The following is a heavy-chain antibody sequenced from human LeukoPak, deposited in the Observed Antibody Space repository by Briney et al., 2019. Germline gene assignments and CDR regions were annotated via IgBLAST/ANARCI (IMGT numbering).Heavy chain of an antibody. CDR2: IIPIFGTA. Sequence: SVKVSCKASGGTFSSYAISWVRQAPGQGLEWMGGIIPIFGTANYAQKFQGRVTITADKSTSTAYMELRSLRSDDTAVYYCARAPSGYSSSWVPHFDYWGQGTLVTVSS. CDR1: GGTFSSYA. CDR3: ARAPSGYSSSWVPHFDY. J-gene: IGHJ4*02. D-gene: IGHD6-13*01. V-gene: IGHV1-69*06.